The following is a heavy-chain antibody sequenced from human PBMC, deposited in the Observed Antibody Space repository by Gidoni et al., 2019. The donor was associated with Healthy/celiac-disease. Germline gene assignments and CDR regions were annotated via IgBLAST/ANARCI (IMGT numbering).Heavy chain of an antibody. CDR1: GLTVSSHY. CDR2: IYSGGST. CDR3: ARDAGPYYYDSSGSKSLYFDY. Sequence: EVQLVASGGGLVQPGGSLRLSCAASGLTVSSHYMRWVRQAPGKGLEWVSVIYSGGSTYYADSVKGRFTISRDNSKNTLYLQMNSLRAEDTAVYYCARDAGPYYYDSSGSKSLYFDYWGQGTLVTVSS. V-gene: IGHV3-66*01. D-gene: IGHD3-22*01. J-gene: IGHJ4*02.